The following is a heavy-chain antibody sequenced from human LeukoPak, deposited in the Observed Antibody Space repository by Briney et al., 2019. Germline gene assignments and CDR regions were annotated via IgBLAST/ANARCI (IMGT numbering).Heavy chain of an antibody. CDR2: INPNSGDT. CDR1: GYTFTGYH. V-gene: IGHV1-2*06. Sequence: ASVKVSCKASGYTFTGYHMHWVRRAPGQGLEWMGRINPNSGDTNYAQKFQGRVTMTRDTSISTAYMDLSGLRPDDTAVYYCAREGSGYTYGRGSYFDYWGHGILVTVSS. D-gene: IGHD5-18*01. CDR3: AREGSGYTYGRGSYFDY. J-gene: IGHJ4*01.